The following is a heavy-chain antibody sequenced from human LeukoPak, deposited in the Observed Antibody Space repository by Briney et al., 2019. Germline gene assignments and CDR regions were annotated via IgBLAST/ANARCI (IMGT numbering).Heavy chain of an antibody. J-gene: IGHJ2*01. CDR1: GFTFSSYS. CDR3: ARAPISQYSYGFFDL. Sequence: PGGSLRLSCAASGFTFSSYSMNWVRQAPGKGLEWVSSISSSSSYIYYADSVKGRFTISRDNAKNSLYLQMNSLRAEDTAVYYCARAPISQYSYGFFDLWGRGTLVTVSS. V-gene: IGHV3-21*01. D-gene: IGHD5-18*01. CDR2: ISSSSSYI.